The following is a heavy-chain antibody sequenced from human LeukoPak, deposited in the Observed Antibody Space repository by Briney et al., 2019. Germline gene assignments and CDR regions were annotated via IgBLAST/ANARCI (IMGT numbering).Heavy chain of an antibody. CDR1: GGSISSSNW. Sequence: PSETLSLTCAVSGGSISSSNWWSWVRQPPGKGLEWIGEIYRSGSTNYNPSLKSRVTISVDTSKNQFSPKLSSVTAADTAVYYCARGGGSSSGSYYYYMDVWGKGTTVTVSS. CDR2: IYRSGST. V-gene: IGHV4-4*02. D-gene: IGHD6-6*01. J-gene: IGHJ6*03. CDR3: ARGGGSSSGSYYYYMDV.